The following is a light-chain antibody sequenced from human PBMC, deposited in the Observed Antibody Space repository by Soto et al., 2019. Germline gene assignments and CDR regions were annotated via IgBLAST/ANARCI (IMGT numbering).Light chain of an antibody. CDR2: GTS. CDR3: LQHETYPRT. J-gene: IGKJ1*01. V-gene: IGKV1-5*01. CDR1: QSISSW. Sequence: DIQMTQSPSTLSASVGDRVTITCRASQSISSWLAWYQQKPGKAPKLLIYGTSNLQTGVPSRFSGSGYGTDFTLTISSLQPEDFATYYCLQHETYPRTFGQGTKVDIK.